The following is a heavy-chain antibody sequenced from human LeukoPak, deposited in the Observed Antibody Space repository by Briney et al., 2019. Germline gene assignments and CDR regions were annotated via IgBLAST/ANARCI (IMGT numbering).Heavy chain of an antibody. CDR3: ARHRWRARFSDV. V-gene: IGHV4-39*07. Sequence: PSETLSLTCTVSGGSISSSSYYWGWIRQPPGKGLEWIGSIYYSGSTYYNPSLKSRVTISVDTSKNQFSLKLSSVTAADTAVYYCARHRWRARFSDVWGKGTTVTVSS. J-gene: IGHJ6*04. D-gene: IGHD4-23*01. CDR1: GGSISSSSYY. CDR2: IYYSGST.